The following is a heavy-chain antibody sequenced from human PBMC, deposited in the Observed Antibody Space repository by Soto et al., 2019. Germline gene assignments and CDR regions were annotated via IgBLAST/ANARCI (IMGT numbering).Heavy chain of an antibody. CDR1: GYIFTDHC. Sequence: PGESLKISCKGSGYIFTDHCIVWVRQMAGKGLEWVGIICPGYSNIIYSPSVQGQVTISADMSISTAYLQWSSLKASDTAIYYCARRHYCRGDCTINHDYYYGMEVWGQGTTVTVSS. V-gene: IGHV5-51*01. D-gene: IGHD2-21*02. CDR3: ARRHYCRGDCTINHDYYYGMEV. CDR2: ICPGYSNI. J-gene: IGHJ6*02.